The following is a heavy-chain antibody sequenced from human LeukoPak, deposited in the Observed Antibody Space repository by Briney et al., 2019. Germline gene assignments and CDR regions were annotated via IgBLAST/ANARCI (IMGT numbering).Heavy chain of an antibody. CDR2: ISSSGSTI. CDR3: ARAKGYCSSTSCPFDY. V-gene: IGHV3-48*03. D-gene: IGHD2-2*01. Sequence: GGSLRLSCAASGFTFSSYEKNWVRQAPGKGLEWVSYISSSGSTIYYADSVKGRFTISRDNAKNSLYLQMNSLRAEDTAVYYCARAKGYCSSTSCPFDYWGQGTLVTVSS. J-gene: IGHJ4*02. CDR1: GFTFSSYE.